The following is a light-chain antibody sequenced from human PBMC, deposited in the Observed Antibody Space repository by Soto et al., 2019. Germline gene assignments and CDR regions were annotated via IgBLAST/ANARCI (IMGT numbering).Light chain of an antibody. CDR2: GNT. CDR1: RSNIGAGYE. J-gene: IGLJ1*01. Sequence: QSVLTQPPSVSGAPGQRVTISCTGSRSNIGAGYEVHWYQHLPGKAPKLLIYGNTNRPSGVPDRFSGAKSCTSASLAITGLQAEEEADYYCQSYVSSLSSSYVFGGGTKLTVL. CDR3: QSYVSSLSSSYV. V-gene: IGLV1-40*01.